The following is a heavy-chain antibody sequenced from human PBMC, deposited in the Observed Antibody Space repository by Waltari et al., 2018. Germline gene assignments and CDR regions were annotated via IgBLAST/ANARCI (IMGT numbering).Heavy chain of an antibody. J-gene: IGHJ4*02. Sequence: EVQLLESGGVLVHPGGSLRLSCAASGFTFDTHAMTWVRQAPGKGLGWVAYITGSGSTVHYADSVKGRFIISRDNSNKTLYLQINSLRAEDTALYYCARSGNSAWYFGVFLDYWGQGSRVTVSS. CDR2: ITGSGSTV. CDR1: GFTFDTHA. CDR3: ARSGNSAWYFGVFLDY. D-gene: IGHD6-19*01. V-gene: IGHV3-23*01.